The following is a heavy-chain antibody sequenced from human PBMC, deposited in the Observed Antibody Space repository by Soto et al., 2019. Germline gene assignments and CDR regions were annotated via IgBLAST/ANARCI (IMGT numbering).Heavy chain of an antibody. Sequence: PSETLSLTCAVSGDSISNSNWWSWVRQPPGKGLEWIGEIYHSENTNYNPSLKSRVTISVDKSKNQFSLKLSSMTAADTAVYYCSRRDYYGSGRGYFDYWGQGILVTVSS. J-gene: IGHJ4*02. V-gene: IGHV4-4*02. CDR2: IYHSENT. D-gene: IGHD3-10*01. CDR3: SRRDYYGSGRGYFDY. CDR1: GDSISNSNW.